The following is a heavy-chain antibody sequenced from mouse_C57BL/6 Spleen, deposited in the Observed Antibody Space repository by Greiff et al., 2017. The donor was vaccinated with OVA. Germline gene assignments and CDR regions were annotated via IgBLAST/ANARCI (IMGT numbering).Heavy chain of an antibody. D-gene: IGHD2-1*01. V-gene: IGHV1-64*01. CDR1: GYTFTSYW. Sequence: QVQLQQPGAELVKPGASVKLSCKASGYTFTSYWMHWVKQRPGQGLEWIGMIHPNSGSTNYNEKFKSKATLTVDKSSSTAYMQLSSLTSEDSAVYYCARSYGNYDYYAMDYWGQGTSVTVSS. CDR3: ARSYGNYDYYAMDY. J-gene: IGHJ4*01. CDR2: IHPNSGST.